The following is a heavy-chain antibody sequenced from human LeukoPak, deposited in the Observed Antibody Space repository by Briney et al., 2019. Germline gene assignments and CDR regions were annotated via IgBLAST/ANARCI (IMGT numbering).Heavy chain of an antibody. V-gene: IGHV3-33*01. CDR1: RLTFSSYG. CDR3: ASVAFGGVIAADY. CDR2: IWYDGSNK. J-gene: IGHJ4*02. D-gene: IGHD3-16*02. Sequence: PGGSLRLSCAASRLTFSSYGMHWVRQAPGKGLEWVAVIWYDGSNKYYADSVKGRFTISRDNSKNTLYLQMNSLRAEDTAVYYCASVAFGGVIAADYWGQGTLVTVSS.